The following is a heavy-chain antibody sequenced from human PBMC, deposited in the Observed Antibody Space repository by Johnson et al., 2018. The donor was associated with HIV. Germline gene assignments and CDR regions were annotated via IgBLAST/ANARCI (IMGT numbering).Heavy chain of an antibody. V-gene: IGHV3-23*04. Sequence: VQLVESGGGVVQPGRSLRLSCAASGFTFSSYAMSWVRQAPGKGLEWVSAISGSGGSTYYADSVKGRFTISRDNSKNTLYLQMNSLRAEATAVYYCARGVGYYSHDAFDSWRQGTMVTVSS. D-gene: IGHD2/OR15-2a*01. CDR3: ARGVGYYSHDAFDS. CDR2: ISGSGGST. CDR1: GFTFSSYA. J-gene: IGHJ3*02.